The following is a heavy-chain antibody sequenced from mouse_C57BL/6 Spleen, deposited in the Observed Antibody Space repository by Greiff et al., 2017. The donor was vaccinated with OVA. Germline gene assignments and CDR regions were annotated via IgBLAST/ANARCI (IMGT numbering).Heavy chain of an antibody. CDR1: GYTFTSYW. CDR2: IDPSDSYT. J-gene: IGHJ2*01. V-gene: IGHV1-69*01. D-gene: IGHD1-1*01. Sequence: QVQLQQPGAELVMPGASVKLSCKASGYTFTSYWMHWVKQRPGQGLEWIGEIDPSDSYTNYNQKFKGKSTLTVDKSSSTAYMQLSSLTSEDSAVYYCARSLFTAGVATDYWGQGTTLTVSS. CDR3: ARSLFTAGVATDY.